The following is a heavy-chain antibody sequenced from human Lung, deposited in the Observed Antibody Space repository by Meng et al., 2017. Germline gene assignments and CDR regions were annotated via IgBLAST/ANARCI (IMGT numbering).Heavy chain of an antibody. J-gene: IGHJ4*02. V-gene: IGHV3-74*01. CDR1: GFTFSTPW. CDR2: ITGDWSST. Sequence: VQLVACGGGLGRPGGALNLSCAASGFTFSTPWMHWVRTAPGKGLEWVSRITGDWSSTIYADSVQGRFTMSRDNAKNTLSLQMNSLRAEDTAVYYCARGGVTTDDWGQGTLVTVSS. D-gene: IGHD4-17*01. CDR3: ARGGVTTDD.